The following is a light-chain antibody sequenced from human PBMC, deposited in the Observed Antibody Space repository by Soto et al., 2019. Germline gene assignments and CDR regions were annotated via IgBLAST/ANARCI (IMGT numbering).Light chain of an antibody. CDR2: NNN. CDR3: AAWDDSLNGLV. V-gene: IGLV1-44*01. Sequence: QSALTQPPSASGTPGQRVTISCSGSSSNIGSNTVNWYQQLPGTAPKLLIYNNNQRPSGVPDRFSGSKSGTSAYLAISGLQSEDEADYYCAAWDDSLNGLVFGTGTKVTVL. J-gene: IGLJ1*01. CDR1: SSNIGSNT.